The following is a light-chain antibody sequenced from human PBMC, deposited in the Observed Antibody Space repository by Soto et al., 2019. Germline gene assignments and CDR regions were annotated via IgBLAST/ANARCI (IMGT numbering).Light chain of an antibody. J-gene: IGLJ1*01. V-gene: IGLV2-11*01. CDR2: DVN. CDR3: CSYAGGYTYV. CDR1: SSDVGAYDY. Sequence: QSVLTQPRSVSGSPGQSVAISCTGTSSDVGAYDYVSWYQQHPGKAPKLMIYDVNKRPSGVPDRFSGSKSGNTASLTISGLQAEDEADYYCCSYAGGYTYVFGTGTKLTVL.